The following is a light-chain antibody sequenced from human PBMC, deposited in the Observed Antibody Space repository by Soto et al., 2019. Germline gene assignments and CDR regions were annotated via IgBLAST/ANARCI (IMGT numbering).Light chain of an antibody. CDR3: QQYGTSPELT. Sequence: EIVLTQSPGTLSLSPGESATLSCRASQSVSSYLAWYQQKPGQAPRLLIYGASNRATGIPDRFSGSGSGTDFTLTISRLEPEDFAVYYCQQYGTSPELTFGGGTKVEIE. CDR1: QSVSSY. V-gene: IGKV3-20*01. J-gene: IGKJ4*01. CDR2: GAS.